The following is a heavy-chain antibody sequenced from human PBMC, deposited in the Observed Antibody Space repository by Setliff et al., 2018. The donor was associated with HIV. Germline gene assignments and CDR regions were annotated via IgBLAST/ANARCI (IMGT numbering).Heavy chain of an antibody. D-gene: IGHD2-21*01. Sequence: LRLSCAASGFTFSSYAMSWVRQAPGKGLEWVSVISGSGGSTYYVDSVKGRFTISRDNAKNSLYLQMNSLRAEDTAVYYCTTGDTNPIYPQYMDIWGRGTTVTVSS. CDR3: TTGDTNPIYPQYMDI. J-gene: IGHJ6*03. CDR1: GFTFSSYA. CDR2: ISGSGGST. V-gene: IGHV3-23*01.